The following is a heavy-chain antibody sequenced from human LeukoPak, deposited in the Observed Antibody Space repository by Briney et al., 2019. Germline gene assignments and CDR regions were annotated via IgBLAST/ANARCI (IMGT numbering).Heavy chain of an antibody. V-gene: IGHV3-48*01. Sequence: GGSLRLSCVPSGFTFRSYSMNWVRQAPGKGLEWVSYLSGSSGTIYYADSVRGRFTISRDNAKNSLYLQMNSLRAEDTAVYYCARGSEFVVLYYPVIWGKGTTVTVSS. CDR2: LSGSSGTI. CDR1: GFTFRSYS. CDR3: ARGSEFVVLYYPVI. J-gene: IGHJ6*04. D-gene: IGHD1-26*01.